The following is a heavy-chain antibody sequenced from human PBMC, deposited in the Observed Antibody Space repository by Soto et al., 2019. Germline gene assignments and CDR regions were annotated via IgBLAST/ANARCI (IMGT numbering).Heavy chain of an antibody. Sequence: SVKVSCKASGYNLGAYYTYWVRQAPGRGLEWMGGIIPIFHTTNYARKFQGRLTITADESTSTASMELTSLTSADKAVYYCGSVHNWGQGTQVTVSS. CDR1: GYNLGAYY. V-gene: IGHV1-69*13. CDR3: GSVHN. CDR2: IIPIFHTT. J-gene: IGHJ1*01.